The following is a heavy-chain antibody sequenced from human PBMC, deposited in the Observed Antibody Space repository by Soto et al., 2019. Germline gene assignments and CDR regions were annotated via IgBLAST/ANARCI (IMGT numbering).Heavy chain of an antibody. CDR2: INHSGST. CDR1: GGSFSGYY. J-gene: IGHJ6*03. Sequence: SETLSLTCAVYGGSFSGYYWSWIRQPPGKGLEWIGEINHSGSTNYNPSLKSRVTISVDTSKNQFSLKLSSVTAADTAVYYCARGFNYDFWSGYYAPLGYYYYYMDVCGKGTTVPVSS. V-gene: IGHV4-34*01. CDR3: ARGFNYDFWSGYYAPLGYYYYYMDV. D-gene: IGHD3-3*01.